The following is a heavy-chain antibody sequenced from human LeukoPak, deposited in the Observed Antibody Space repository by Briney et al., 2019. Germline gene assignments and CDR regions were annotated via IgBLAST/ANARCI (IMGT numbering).Heavy chain of an antibody. CDR2: IWYDGSNK. J-gene: IGHJ4*02. CDR3: AREDGGAVAGT. D-gene: IGHD6-19*01. Sequence: GGSLRLSCAASGFTFSSYGMHWVRQAPGKGLEWVAVIWYDGSNKYYADSVKGRFTISRDNSKNTLYLQMNSLRADDTAVYYCAREDGGAVAGTWGQGTLVTVSS. V-gene: IGHV3-33*01. CDR1: GFTFSSYG.